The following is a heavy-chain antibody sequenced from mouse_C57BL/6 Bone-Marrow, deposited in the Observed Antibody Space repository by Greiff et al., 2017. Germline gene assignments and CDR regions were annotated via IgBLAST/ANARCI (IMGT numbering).Heavy chain of an antibody. D-gene: IGHD1-1*01. V-gene: IGHV1-9*01. Sequence: QVQLQQSGAELMKPGASVKLSCKATGYTFTGYWIEWVKQRPGHGLEWIGEILPGSGSTNYTENFKGKATFTADTSSNTSYMQLSSLTTEDSAIYYCARPDYGSSWGQGTTLTVSS. CDR1: GYTFTGYW. J-gene: IGHJ2*01. CDR3: ARPDYGSS. CDR2: ILPGSGST.